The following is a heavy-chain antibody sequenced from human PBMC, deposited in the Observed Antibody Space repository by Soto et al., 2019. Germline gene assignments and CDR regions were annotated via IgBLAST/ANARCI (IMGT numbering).Heavy chain of an antibody. CDR1: GGSIRSSSFF. D-gene: IGHD4-17*01. Sequence: QLQLQESGPGLVRPSETLSLTYTVSGGSIRSSSFFWAWIRQPPGKGLEWIGNIYYSGSTYYNPSLKSRVTISVDTSKHQFSLKLTSVTAADTAVYYCASPLTTEGVFGLWGRGTLVTVSS. J-gene: IGHJ2*01. V-gene: IGHV4-39*01. CDR2: IYYSGST. CDR3: ASPLTTEGVFGL.